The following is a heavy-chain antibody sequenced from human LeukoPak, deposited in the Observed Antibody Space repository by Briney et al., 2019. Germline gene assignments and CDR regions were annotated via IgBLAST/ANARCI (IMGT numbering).Heavy chain of an antibody. D-gene: IGHD1-1*01. V-gene: IGHV3-53*01. J-gene: IGHJ4*02. Sequence: QPGGSLRLSCAASGFTVSSNSMTWVRQAPGKGLEWVSILYNGGGANYADSVKGRSTISRDNSRNTLFLQMNSLRAEDTAVYYCAKYAEWTPWKFDYWGQGTLVTVSS. CDR1: GFTVSSNS. CDR2: LYNGGGA. CDR3: AKYAEWTPWKFDY.